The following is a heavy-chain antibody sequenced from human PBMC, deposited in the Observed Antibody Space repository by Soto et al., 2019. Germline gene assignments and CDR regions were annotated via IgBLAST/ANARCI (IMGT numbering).Heavy chain of an antibody. D-gene: IGHD1-26*01. CDR3: ARVQGPLGWFDP. Sequence: FKASGYTFTGYYMHWVRQAPGQGLEWMGWINPNSGGTNYAQKFQGRVTMTRDTSISTAYMELSRLRSDDTAVYYCARVQGPLGWFDPWGQGTLVTVSS. V-gene: IGHV1-2*02. J-gene: IGHJ5*02. CDR2: INPNSGGT. CDR1: GYTFTGYY.